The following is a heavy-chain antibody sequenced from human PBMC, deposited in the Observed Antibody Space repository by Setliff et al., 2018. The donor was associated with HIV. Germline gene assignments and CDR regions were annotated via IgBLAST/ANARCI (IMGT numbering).Heavy chain of an antibody. CDR1: GGSMSSGPFY. Sequence: SETLPLTCSVSGGSMSSGPFYWGWLRQPPGKGLQWIGSISYSDNTFYNLSLTSRVTISMDTSKNELFLRLRSVTAADTAVYYCARLGSGWNWVTRIDFWGQGTLVTVSS. J-gene: IGHJ4*01. CDR3: ARLGSGWNWVTRIDF. CDR2: ISYSDNT. D-gene: IGHD6-19*01. V-gene: IGHV4-39*01.